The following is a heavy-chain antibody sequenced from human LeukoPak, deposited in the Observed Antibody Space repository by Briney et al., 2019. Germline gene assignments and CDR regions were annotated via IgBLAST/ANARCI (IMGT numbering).Heavy chain of an antibody. D-gene: IGHD5-24*01. CDR3: ARDLVMADYYYFDY. J-gene: IGHJ4*02. CDR1: GFTFSSYG. CDR2: IWYDGSNK. V-gene: IGHV3-33*01. Sequence: PGRSLRLSCAASGFTFSSYGMHWVRQAPGKGLEWVAVIWYDGSNKYYADSVKGRFTISRDNSKNTLYLQMNSLRAEDTAVYYCARDLVMADYYYFDYWGQGTLVTVSS.